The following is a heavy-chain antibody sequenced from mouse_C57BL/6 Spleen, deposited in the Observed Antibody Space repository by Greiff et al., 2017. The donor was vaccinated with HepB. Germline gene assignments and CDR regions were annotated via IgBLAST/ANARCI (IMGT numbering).Heavy chain of an antibody. J-gene: IGHJ3*01. Sequence: EVQLQQSGAELVRPGASVKLSCTASGFNIKDDYMHWVKQRPEQGLEWIGWIDPENGDTEYASKFQGKATITADTSSNTAYLQLCSLTSEDTAVYYCTTNYSNYTAWFAYWGQGTLVTVSA. CDR3: TTNYSNYTAWFAY. CDR2: IDPENGDT. V-gene: IGHV14-4*01. D-gene: IGHD2-5*01. CDR1: GFNIKDDY.